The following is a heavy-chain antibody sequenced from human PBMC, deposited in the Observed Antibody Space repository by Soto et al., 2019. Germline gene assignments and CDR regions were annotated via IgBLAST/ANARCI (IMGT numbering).Heavy chain of an antibody. CDR2: INHSGST. D-gene: IGHD2-2*01. V-gene: IGHV4-34*01. CDR3: GRGDIVVVPAAKRKGWFDP. J-gene: IGHJ5*02. Sequence: SETLSLTCAVYGGSFSGYYWSWIRQPPGKGLEWIGEINHSGSTNYNPSLKSRVTISVDTSKNQFSLKLSSVTAADTAVYYCGRGDIVVVPAAKRKGWFDPWGQGTLVTVSS. CDR1: GGSFSGYY.